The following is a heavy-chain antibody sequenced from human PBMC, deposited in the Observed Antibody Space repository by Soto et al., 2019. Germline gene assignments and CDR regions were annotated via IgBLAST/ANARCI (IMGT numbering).Heavy chain of an antibody. D-gene: IGHD4-4*01. CDR3: ARGMRDGYSLVLDY. V-gene: IGHV4-59*01. CDR2: IYYSGST. CDR1: GGSISGDY. J-gene: IGHJ4*02. Sequence: SETLSIGCTVSGGSISGDYWSWIQQPPGKGRGWIGYIYYSGSTNYNPSLKSRVTIAVDTSKNQFSLKLSSVTAADTAVYYCARGMRDGYSLVLDYWGQGTLVT.